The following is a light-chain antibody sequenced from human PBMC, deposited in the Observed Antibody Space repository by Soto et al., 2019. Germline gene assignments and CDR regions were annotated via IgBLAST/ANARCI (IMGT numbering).Light chain of an antibody. V-gene: IGLV1-51*01. CDR2: DKN. CDR3: GAWDHSLNVGV. J-gene: IGLJ3*02. Sequence: QSVLTQPPSVSAAPGQKVIISCSGSSSNIGSNYVSWYQQLPGTAPKLLIYDKNERPSGIPDRFSASKSGTSATLGITGLQTGDEADYYCGAWDHSLNVGVFGGGTKVIVL. CDR1: SSNIGSNY.